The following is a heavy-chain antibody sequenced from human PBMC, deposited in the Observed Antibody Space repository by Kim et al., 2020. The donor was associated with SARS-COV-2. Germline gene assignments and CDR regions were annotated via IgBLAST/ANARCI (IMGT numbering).Heavy chain of an antibody. V-gene: IGHV3-33*01. CDR1: GFTFSSYG. D-gene: IGHD3-22*01. J-gene: IGHJ4*01. CDR3: AREGGGYYDSSGYYQYVAGIDY. Sequence: GGSLRLSCAASGFTFSSYGMHWVRQAPGKGLEWVAVIWYDGSNKYYADSVKGRFTISRDNSKNTLYLQMNSLRAEDTAVYYCAREGGGYYDSSGYYQYVAGIDYWGHGALVTVSS. CDR2: IWYDGSNK.